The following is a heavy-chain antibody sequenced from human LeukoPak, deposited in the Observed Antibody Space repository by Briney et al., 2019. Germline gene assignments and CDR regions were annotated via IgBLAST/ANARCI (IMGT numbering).Heavy chain of an antibody. J-gene: IGHJ4*02. CDR2: ISSSSSYI. D-gene: IGHD6-13*01. CDR3: ARGIADYFDY. Sequence: PGGSLRLSCAASGFTFSSYSMNWVRQAPGKGLEWVSSISSSSSYIYYAGSVKGRFTISRDNAKNSLYLQMNSLRAEDTAVYYCARGIADYFDYWGQGTLVTVSS. V-gene: IGHV3-21*01. CDR1: GFTFSSYS.